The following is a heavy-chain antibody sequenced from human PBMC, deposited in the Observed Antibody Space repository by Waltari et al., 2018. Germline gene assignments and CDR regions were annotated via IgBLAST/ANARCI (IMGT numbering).Heavy chain of an antibody. CDR1: GYTFTSYD. J-gene: IGHJ4*02. CDR3: ARGGLVVRGAAGY. V-gene: IGHV1-8*01. D-gene: IGHD3-10*01. Sequence: QVQLVQSGAEVKKPGASVKVSCKASGYTFTSYDINWVRQATGQGLEWMGWMKPNRSTTGYAQKFQGRVTMTRNTSVSTAYMELSSLRSEDTAVYYCARGGLVVRGAAGYWGQGTLVTVSS. CDR2: MKPNRSTT.